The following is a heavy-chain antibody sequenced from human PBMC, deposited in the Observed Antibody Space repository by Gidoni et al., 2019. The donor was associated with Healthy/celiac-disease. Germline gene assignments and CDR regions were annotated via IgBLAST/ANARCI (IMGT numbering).Heavy chain of an antibody. D-gene: IGHD1-26*01. CDR3: AERIVGATTGCDY. CDR1: GFTFTSSA. Sequence: HMQLVPSGPAVTKPVTSVKVSCKASGFTFTSSAVQWVRQARGQRLEWIGWIVVGSGNTKDAQKVQERVNINRDMSTSTADMELSSLRSEDTAVYYCAERIVGATTGCDYWGQGTLVTVSS. CDR2: IVVGSGNT. V-gene: IGHV1-58*01. J-gene: IGHJ4*02.